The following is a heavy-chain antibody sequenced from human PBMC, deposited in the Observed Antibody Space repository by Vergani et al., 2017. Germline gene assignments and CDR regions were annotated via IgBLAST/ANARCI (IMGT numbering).Heavy chain of an antibody. Sequence: QVQLQESGPGLVKPPGTLSLTCAASGDSISSNNCWTWVRQPPGKGLEWIGEICHTEDTKYSPYLKSRVTVSVDESRNLFSLRLNSVTAADTAVYYCATIGYRRGGYYFDYWGQGILVTVSS. D-gene: IGHD1-26*01. CDR3: ATIGYRRGGYYFDY. J-gene: IGHJ4*02. V-gene: IGHV4-4*03. CDR2: ICHTEDT. CDR1: GDSISSNNC.